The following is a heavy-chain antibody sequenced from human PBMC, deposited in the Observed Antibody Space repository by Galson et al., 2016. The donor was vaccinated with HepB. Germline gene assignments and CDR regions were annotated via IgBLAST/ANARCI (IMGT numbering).Heavy chain of an antibody. V-gene: IGHV4-39*01. CDR2: IFYSGST. Sequence: ETLSLTCTVSGVPISSSRYYWAWIRQPPGKGKGLEWIGSIFYSGSTYYNPSLKSRVTISIDTSKNQFSLKVNSVTAADTSVYYCARHPPENNLGWLYNDPNWFDTWGQGTLVTVSS. D-gene: IGHD3-3*01. CDR1: GVPISSSRYY. J-gene: IGHJ5*02. CDR3: ARHPPENNLGWLYNDPNWFDT.